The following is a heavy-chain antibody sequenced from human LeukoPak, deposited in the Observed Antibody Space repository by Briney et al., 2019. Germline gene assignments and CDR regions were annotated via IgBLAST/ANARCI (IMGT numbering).Heavy chain of an antibody. D-gene: IGHD3-16*02. J-gene: IGHJ4*02. CDR2: ISGSGGST. CDR3: AKRGFGRVIVEYYFDY. V-gene: IGHV3-23*01. CDR1: GFTFSSYA. Sequence: GGSLRLSCAASGFTFSSYAMSWVRQAPGKGLEWVSAISGSGGSTYYANSVKGRFTISRDNSKNTLYLQMNSLRAEDTAVYYCAKRGFGRVIVEYYFDYWGQGTLVTVSS.